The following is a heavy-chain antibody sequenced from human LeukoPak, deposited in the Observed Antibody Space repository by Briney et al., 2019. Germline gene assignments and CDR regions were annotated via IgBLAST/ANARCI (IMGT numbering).Heavy chain of an antibody. Sequence: PGRSLRLSCAASGFTFSSYGMHWVRQAPGKGLEWVAVIWYGGSNKYYADSVKGRFTISRDNSKNTLYLQMNSLRAEDTAVYYCGMYSSSSGFYYYYYMDVWGKGTTVTVSS. CDR1: GFTFSSYG. CDR2: IWYGGSNK. J-gene: IGHJ6*03. D-gene: IGHD6-6*01. V-gene: IGHV3-33*08. CDR3: GMYSSSSGFYYYYYMDV.